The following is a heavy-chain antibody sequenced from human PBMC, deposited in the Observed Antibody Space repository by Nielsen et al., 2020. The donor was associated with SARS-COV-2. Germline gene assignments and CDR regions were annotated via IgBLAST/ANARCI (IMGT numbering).Heavy chain of an antibody. D-gene: IGHD2-2*01. CDR1: GFTFSSYS. Sequence: GSLRLSCAASGFTFSSYSMNWVRQPPGKGLEWIGEINHSGSTNYNPSLKSRVTISVDTSKNQFSLKLSSVTAADTAVYYCARGSQYCSSTSCYGKSTTWGFDYWGQGTLVTVSS. V-gene: IGHV4-34*01. J-gene: IGHJ4*02. CDR3: ARGSQYCSSTSCYGKSTTWGFDY. CDR2: INHSGST.